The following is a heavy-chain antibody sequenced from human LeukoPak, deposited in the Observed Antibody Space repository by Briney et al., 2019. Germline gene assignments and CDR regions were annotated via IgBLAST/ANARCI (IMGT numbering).Heavy chain of an antibody. CDR2: IYYSGST. J-gene: IGHJ4*02. CDR3: ARLFNDYGGNFYYFDY. D-gene: IGHD4-23*01. Sequence: PSETLSLTCTVSGGSISSYYWSWIRQPPGKGLEWIGYIYYSGSTNYNPSLKSRVTISVDTSKNQFSLKLSSVTAADTAVYYCARLFNDYGGNFYYFDYWGQGTLVTVSS. CDR1: GGSISSYY. V-gene: IGHV4-59*08.